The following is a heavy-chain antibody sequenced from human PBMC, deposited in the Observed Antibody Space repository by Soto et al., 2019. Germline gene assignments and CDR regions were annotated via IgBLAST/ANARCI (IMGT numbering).Heavy chain of an antibody. CDR1: GFTVSSNY. V-gene: IGHV3-66*01. CDR3: ARPHVPYGMDV. CDR2: IYSGGST. Sequence: GGSLRLSCAASGFTVSSNYMSWVRQAPGKGLEWDSVIYSGGSTYYAYSVKGRFTISRDNSKNTLYLQMNSLRAEDTSGYYCARPHVPYGMDVWGQGTMVTVSS. J-gene: IGHJ6*02.